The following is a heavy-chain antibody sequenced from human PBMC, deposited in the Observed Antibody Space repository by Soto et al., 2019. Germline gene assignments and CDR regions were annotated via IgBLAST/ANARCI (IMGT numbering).Heavy chain of an antibody. V-gene: IGHV4-59*01. CDR1: GGSISSYY. D-gene: IGHD4-17*01. J-gene: IGHJ2*01. CDR2: IYYSGST. CDR3: ARPLWRNDYHWGYFDL. Sequence: SLTCTVSGGSISSYYWSWSRQPPGKGLEWIGYIYYSGSTNYNPSLKSRVTISVDTSKNQFSLKLSSVTAADTAVYYCARPLWRNDYHWGYFDLWGRGTLVTVS.